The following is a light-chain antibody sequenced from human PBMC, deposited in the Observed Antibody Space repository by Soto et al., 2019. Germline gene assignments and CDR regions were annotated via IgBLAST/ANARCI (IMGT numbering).Light chain of an antibody. CDR1: QTVSSN. V-gene: IGKV3-15*01. J-gene: IGKJ1*01. Sequence: IVMTQSPATLSVSPGERATLSCRASQTVSSNLAWYLQKPGQAPRLVMYGASTRATGIPARFSGSGSGTEFTLTISGLQSEDLAVYYCQQYKNWPWTFGQGTKVDIK. CDR2: GAS. CDR3: QQYKNWPWT.